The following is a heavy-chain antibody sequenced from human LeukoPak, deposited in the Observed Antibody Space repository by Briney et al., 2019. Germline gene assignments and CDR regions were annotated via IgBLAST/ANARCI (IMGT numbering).Heavy chain of an antibody. CDR3: ARTRGNAFDI. V-gene: IGHV3-74*01. J-gene: IGHJ3*02. D-gene: IGHD3-10*01. CDR1: GFDFSDYW. Sequence: GGSLRLSCAASGFDFSDYWMNWVRQAPAKGPVWVSRVNTDGDSTIYADFVEGRFTISRDNAKNTLYLRMRTLRAEDTAVYYCARTRGNAFDIWGLGTLVTVSS. CDR2: VNTDGDST.